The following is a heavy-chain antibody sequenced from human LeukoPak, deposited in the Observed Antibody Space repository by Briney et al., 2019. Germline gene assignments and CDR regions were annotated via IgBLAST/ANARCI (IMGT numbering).Heavy chain of an antibody. D-gene: IGHD2-15*01. V-gene: IGHV4-34*01. Sequence: SETLSLTCAVCGGSFRNYYWSWIRQPPGKGLEWIGEVDHSGDTNYNPSLKSRVTMSVDMSKNQFSLKLISVTAADTAVYYCARRYCSGSVCYHYYYYMDVWGEGTTVTVSS. CDR2: VDHSGDT. J-gene: IGHJ6*03. CDR1: GGSFRNYY. CDR3: ARRYCSGSVCYHYYYYMDV.